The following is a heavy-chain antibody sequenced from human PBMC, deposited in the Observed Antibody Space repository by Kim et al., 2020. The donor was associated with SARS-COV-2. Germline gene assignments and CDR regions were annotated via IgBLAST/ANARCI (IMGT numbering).Heavy chain of an antibody. Sequence: GGSLRLSCAASGFTFDDYAIHWVRQAPGKGLEWVSLISGDGGSTYYADSVKGRFTISRDNSKNSLYLQMNSLRTEDTAVYYCAKEATLFRLGEFSQIFDYWGQGTLVTVSS. CDR3: AKEATLFRLGEFSQIFDY. J-gene: IGHJ4*02. CDR2: ISGDGGST. V-gene: IGHV3-43*02. D-gene: IGHD3-16*02. CDR1: GFTFDDYA.